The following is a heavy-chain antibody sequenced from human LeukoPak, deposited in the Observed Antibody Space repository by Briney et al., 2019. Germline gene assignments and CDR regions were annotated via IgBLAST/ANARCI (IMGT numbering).Heavy chain of an antibody. J-gene: IGHJ4*02. CDR3: ANDGPGPKVLQDN. D-gene: IGHD4/OR15-4a*01. V-gene: IGHV3-48*01. Sequence: PGGSLRLSCAASGFTFSSYSMNWVRQAPGKGLEWVSYISSSSGTIYYADSVRGRFTISRDNAKNSLYLQMNSLRVEDTAVYYCANDGPGPKVLQDNWGQGTLVTVSS. CDR2: ISSSSGTI. CDR1: GFTFSSYS.